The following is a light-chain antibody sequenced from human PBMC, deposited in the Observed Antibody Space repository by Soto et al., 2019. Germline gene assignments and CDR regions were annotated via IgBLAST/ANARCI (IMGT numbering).Light chain of an antibody. CDR2: QVS. Sequence: QSALTQPASVSGSPGQSITISCTGTSSDIGGYYYVSWYQHHPGKAPKLMIYQVSNRPSGVSNRFSGSKSGNTASLTISGLQAEDEADYYCPSYTSSSTFYVFGTGTKLTVL. CDR3: PSYTSSSTFYV. CDR1: SSDIGGYYY. J-gene: IGLJ1*01. V-gene: IGLV2-14*01.